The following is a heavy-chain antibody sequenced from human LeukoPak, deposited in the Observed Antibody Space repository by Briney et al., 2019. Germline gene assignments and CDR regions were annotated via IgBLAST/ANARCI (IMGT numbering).Heavy chain of an antibody. CDR1: GGSFSGYY. CDR2: INHSGST. J-gene: IGHJ6*02. Sequence: SETLSLTCAVYGGSFSGYYRSWIRQPPGKGLEWIGEINHSGSTNYNPSLKSRVTISVDTSKNQFSLKLSSVTAADTAVYYCARSSLYYYGMDVWGQGTTVTVSS. V-gene: IGHV4-34*01. CDR3: ARSSLYYYGMDV.